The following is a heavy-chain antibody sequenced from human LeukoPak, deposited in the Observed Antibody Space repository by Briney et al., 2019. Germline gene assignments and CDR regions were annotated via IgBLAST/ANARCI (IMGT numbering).Heavy chain of an antibody. CDR1: GFTFSDYG. CDR2: TSYDGSNE. Sequence: GRSLRLSCAAAGFTFSDYGMHWVRQAPGKGLEWVAVTSYDGSNEYYADSVRGRFTISRDKSNNTLYLQMNRLRAEDTAVYYCAKDGVRVGTAMVTTLASYYFDYWGQGTLVTVSS. V-gene: IGHV3-30*18. D-gene: IGHD5-18*01. CDR3: AKDGVRVGTAMVTTLASYYFDY. J-gene: IGHJ4*02.